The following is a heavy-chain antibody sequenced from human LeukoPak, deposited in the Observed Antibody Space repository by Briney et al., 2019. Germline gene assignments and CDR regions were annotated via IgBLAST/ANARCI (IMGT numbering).Heavy chain of an antibody. CDR3: ARSRSAGY. J-gene: IGHJ4*02. CDR2: IKGDGSST. Sequence: GGSLRLSCAASGFTFSNYWMHWVRQTPGEGLVCVSLIKGDGSSTTYADSVKGRFTISRDNAKNTVYLQMNSLRAEDTAVYYCARSRSAGYWGQGTLVTVSS. V-gene: IGHV3-74*01. CDR1: GFTFSNYW.